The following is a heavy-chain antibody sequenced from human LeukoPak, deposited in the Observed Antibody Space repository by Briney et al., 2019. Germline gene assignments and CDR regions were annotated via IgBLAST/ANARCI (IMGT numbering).Heavy chain of an antibody. CDR2: IHGNGETT. J-gene: IGHJ4*02. V-gene: IGHV3-20*04. CDR3: AGHYGSGTYVDQ. D-gene: IGHD3-10*01. Sequence: GGSLRLSCVGSGFTFDDYGMGWVRQAPGKGLEWVSGIHGNGETTGYADSVKGRFSISRDNAKNSLYLQMNSLRAEDTALYYCAGHYGSGTYVDQWGQGTLVTVSS. CDR1: GFTFDDYG.